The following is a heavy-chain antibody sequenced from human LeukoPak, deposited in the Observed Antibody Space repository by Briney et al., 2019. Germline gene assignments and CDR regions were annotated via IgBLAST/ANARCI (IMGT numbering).Heavy chain of an antibody. J-gene: IGHJ4*02. D-gene: IGHD3-3*01. CDR2: IKQDGSEK. CDR1: GVMFPSYW. V-gene: IGHV3-7*02. CDR3: ASRAIFGVVIMDY. Sequence: GGSLRLSCAASGVMFPSYWMTWVRQAPGKGLEWVANIKQDGSEKYYVDSVKGRFTISRDNAKNSVYLQMNSLRAEDTAVYYCASRAIFGVVIMDYWGQGTLVTVSS.